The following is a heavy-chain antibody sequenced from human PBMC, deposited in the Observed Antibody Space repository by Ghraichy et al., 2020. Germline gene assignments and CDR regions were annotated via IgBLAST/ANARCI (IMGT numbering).Heavy chain of an antibody. Sequence: GESLNISCAGSGFSVDTNYMIWVRQPPGKGLQWVSVIYSGVSTHYADSVKGRFTISRDNSKNTLYLQMNSLRPEDTAVYFCARSDTRYQLLLQYWGQGTLVTVSS. D-gene: IGHD2-2*01. CDR3: ARSDTRYQLLLQY. CDR2: IYSGVST. V-gene: IGHV3-66*02. J-gene: IGHJ4*02. CDR1: GFSVDTNY.